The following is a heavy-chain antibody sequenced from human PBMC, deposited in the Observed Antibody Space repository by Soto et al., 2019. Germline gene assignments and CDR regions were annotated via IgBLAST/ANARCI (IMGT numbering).Heavy chain of an antibody. CDR1: GFSFSSDS. Sequence: EVQLVESGGGLVKPGGSLRLSCAASGFSFSSDSMGWVRQSQGKGLEWVSSIIISGSSMNYADTVKGRFTISRDTAKKSLYLQMTSLKDEDTAVYYCARDPPTGSTLDWFDSWGQGTLVTVSS. D-gene: IGHD1-7*01. V-gene: IGHV3-21*01. CDR2: IIISGSSM. CDR3: ARDPPTGSTLDWFDS. J-gene: IGHJ5*01.